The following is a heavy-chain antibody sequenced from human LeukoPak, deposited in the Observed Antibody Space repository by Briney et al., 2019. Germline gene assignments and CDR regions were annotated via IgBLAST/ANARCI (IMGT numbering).Heavy chain of an antibody. CDR1: GGSFSGYY. J-gene: IGHJ3*02. CDR2: INHSGST. V-gene: IGHV4-34*01. D-gene: IGHD3-10*01. CDR3: ARGRNYYGSGSYYDAFDI. Sequence: SETLSLTCAVYGGSFSGYYWSWIRQPPGKGLEWIGEINHSGSTNYNPSLKSRVTISVDTSKNQFSLKLSSVTAADTAVYYCARGRNYYGSGSYYDAFDIWGQGTMVTVSS.